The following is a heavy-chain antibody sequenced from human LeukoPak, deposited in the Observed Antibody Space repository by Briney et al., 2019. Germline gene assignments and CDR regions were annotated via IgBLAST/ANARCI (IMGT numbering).Heavy chain of an antibody. Sequence: ASVKVSCKASGYTFSGYYMHWVRQAPGQGLEWMGWINPNSGGTDYAQKFQGRVTMTRDTSISPAYMELSRLRSDDTAVYYCASGDRVTMLRGGNIGYFDYWGQGTLVTVSS. CDR2: INPNSGGT. V-gene: IGHV1-2*02. D-gene: IGHD3-10*01. CDR3: ASGDRVTMLRGGNIGYFDY. CDR1: GYTFSGYY. J-gene: IGHJ4*02.